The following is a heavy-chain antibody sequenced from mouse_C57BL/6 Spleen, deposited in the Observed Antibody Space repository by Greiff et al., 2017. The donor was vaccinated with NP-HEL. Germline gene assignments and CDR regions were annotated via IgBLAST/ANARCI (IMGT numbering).Heavy chain of an antibody. Sequence: EVQRVESGGGLVKPGGSLKLSCAASGFTFSSYAMSWVRQTPEKRLEWVATISDGGSYTYYPDNVKGRFTISRDNAKNNLYLQMSHLKSEDTAMYYCAREDYYGSSSYAMDYWGQGTSVTVSS. D-gene: IGHD1-1*01. J-gene: IGHJ4*01. CDR2: ISDGGSYT. CDR1: GFTFSSYA. V-gene: IGHV5-4*01. CDR3: AREDYYGSSSYAMDY.